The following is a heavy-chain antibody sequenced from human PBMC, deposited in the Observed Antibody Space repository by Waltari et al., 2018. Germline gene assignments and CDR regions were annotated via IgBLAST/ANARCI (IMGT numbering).Heavy chain of an antibody. CDR2: ISWNSGSI. V-gene: IGHV3-9*01. J-gene: IGHJ5*02. Sequence: EVQLVESGGGLVQPGRSLRLSCAASGFTFDDYAMHWVRQAPGKGLEWVLGISWNSGSIGDADSVKCRFTISRDNAKNSLYLQMNSLRAEDTALYYCAKDAEVDGSGWRYNWFDP. D-gene: IGHD6-19*01. CDR1: GFTFDDYA. CDR3: AKDAEVDGSGWRYNWFDP.